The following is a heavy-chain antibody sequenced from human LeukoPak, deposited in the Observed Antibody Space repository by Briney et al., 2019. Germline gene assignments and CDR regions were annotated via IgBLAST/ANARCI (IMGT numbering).Heavy chain of an antibody. Sequence: SSETLSLTCTVSGGSISSGDYYWSWIRQPPGKGLEWIGYISYSGNTYYNPSLKSRAAISADTPKNQFSLKLSSTTAADTAVYYCARAPVATPSEFDYWGQGTLVTVSS. CDR2: ISYSGNT. D-gene: IGHD5-12*01. J-gene: IGHJ4*02. V-gene: IGHV4-30-4*01. CDR3: ARAPVATPSEFDY. CDR1: GGSISSGDYY.